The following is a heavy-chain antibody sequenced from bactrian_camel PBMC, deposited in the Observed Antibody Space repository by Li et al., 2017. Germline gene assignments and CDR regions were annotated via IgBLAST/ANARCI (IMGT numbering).Heavy chain of an antibody. Sequence: VQLVESGGGSVQAGGSLRLSCQVSRYTYRPDCMAWFRQAPAKGREAIAVITTGGGSTYYADSVKGRFTISKDNAKNTLYLQMDSLKPEDTAMYYCAATWACYSGVQALKSDGYSYWGQGTQVTVS. CDR1: RYTYRPDC. V-gene: IGHV3S1*01. J-gene: IGHJ4*01. CDR3: AATWACYSGVQALKSDGYSY. D-gene: IGHD1*01. CDR2: ITTGGGST.